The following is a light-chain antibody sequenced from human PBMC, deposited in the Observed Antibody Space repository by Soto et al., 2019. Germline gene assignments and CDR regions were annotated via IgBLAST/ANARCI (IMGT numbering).Light chain of an antibody. CDR3: QQYHIWPPWT. J-gene: IGKJ1*01. V-gene: IGKV3-15*01. CDR2: GAS. Sequence: EIVLTQSTDTLSVSPGEGATLSCRVSQSIRSNLAWYQQRPGQAPRLLMYGASTRADGIPARFTGSGSGTEFTLTISSLQSEDFAVYYCQQYHIWPPWTSGQGTKVDIK. CDR1: QSIRSN.